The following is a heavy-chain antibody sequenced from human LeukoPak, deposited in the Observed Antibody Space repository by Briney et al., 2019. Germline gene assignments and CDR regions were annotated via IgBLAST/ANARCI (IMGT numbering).Heavy chain of an antibody. D-gene: IGHD2-8*02. CDR2: INSDGSRT. J-gene: IGHJ5*02. Sequence: GGSLRLSCAASKFSFSSYWMHWVRQAPGKGLVWVSRINSDGSRTNYADSVKGRFTISSDNAKNTLYLQMSSLRAEDTAVYYCARVLTGSWDWFDPWGQGTLVTVSS. CDR3: ARVLTGSWDWFDP. CDR1: KFSFSSYW. V-gene: IGHV3-74*01.